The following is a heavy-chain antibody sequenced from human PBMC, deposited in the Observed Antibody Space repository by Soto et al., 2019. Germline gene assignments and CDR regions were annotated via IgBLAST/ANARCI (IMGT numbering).Heavy chain of an antibody. V-gene: IGHV4-30-2*01. CDR3: ARGVVVVVTDLHWFDP. Sequence: SETLSLTCAVSGGSISSGGYSWSWIRQPPGKGLEWIGYIYHSGSTYYNPSLKSRVTISVDRSKNQFSLKLSSVTAADTAVYYCARGVVVVVTDLHWFDPWGQGTLVTVSS. CDR1: GGSISSGGYS. J-gene: IGHJ5*02. D-gene: IGHD2-21*02. CDR2: IYHSGST.